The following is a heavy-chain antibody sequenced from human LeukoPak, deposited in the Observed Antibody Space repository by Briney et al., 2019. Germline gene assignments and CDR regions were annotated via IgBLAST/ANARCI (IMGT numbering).Heavy chain of an antibody. CDR3: ARVGDSSGYYGYYYYYYGMDV. CDR1: GFTFRSYW. CDR2: INSDGGTT. D-gene: IGHD3-22*01. J-gene: IGHJ6*02. V-gene: IGHV3-74*01. Sequence: GGSLRLSCVASGFTFRSYWMHWVRQAPGEGLVWVSRINSDGGTTSYADSVKGRFTISRDNAKNTLYLQMNSLRAEDTAVYYCARVGDSSGYYGYYYYYYGMDVWGQGTTVTVSS.